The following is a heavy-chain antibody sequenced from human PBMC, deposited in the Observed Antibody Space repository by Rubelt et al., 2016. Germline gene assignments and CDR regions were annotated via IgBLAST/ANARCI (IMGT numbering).Heavy chain of an antibody. J-gene: IGHJ4*02. CDR1: FTFSSYA. CDR2: IDTNGGTT. V-gene: IGHV3-64*05. D-gene: IGHD6-19*01. Sequence: FTFSSYAMHWVRQAPGKGLEYVSGIDTNGGTTYYADSVKGRFTISGDNSKNTLYVQMSSLRAEDTAVYYCQVAVANTLYWGQGTLVTVSS. CDR3: QVAVANTLY.